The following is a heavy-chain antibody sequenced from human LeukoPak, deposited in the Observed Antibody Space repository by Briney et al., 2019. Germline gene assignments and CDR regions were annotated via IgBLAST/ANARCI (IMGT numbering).Heavy chain of an antibody. D-gene: IGHD6-6*01. CDR2: IKQDGSEK. CDR3: ARDRRGRPAAFDI. V-gene: IGHV3-7*01. J-gene: IGHJ3*02. Sequence: GGSLRLSCAASGFTFSSYWMSWVRQAPGKGLEWVANIKQDGSEKYYVDSVKGRFTISRDNAKNSLYLKMNSLRAEDTAVYYCARDRRGRPAAFDIWGQGTMVTVSS. CDR1: GFTFSSYW.